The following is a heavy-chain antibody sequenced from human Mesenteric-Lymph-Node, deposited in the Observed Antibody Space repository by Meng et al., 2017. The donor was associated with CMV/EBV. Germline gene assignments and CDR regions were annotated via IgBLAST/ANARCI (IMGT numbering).Heavy chain of an antibody. CDR1: GFTFSSYD. J-gene: IGHJ4*02. CDR3: AKGVKYYDRSGYPY. CDR2: IRYVGSNK. D-gene: IGHD3-22*01. Sequence: GGSLRLSCTTSGFTFSSYDMHWVRQAPGKGLEWVAFIRYVGSNKYYTDSVKGRFTISRDNSKNTVYLQMNSLRTEDTAVYYCAKGVKYYDRSGYPYWGQGTLVTVS. V-gene: IGHV3-30*02.